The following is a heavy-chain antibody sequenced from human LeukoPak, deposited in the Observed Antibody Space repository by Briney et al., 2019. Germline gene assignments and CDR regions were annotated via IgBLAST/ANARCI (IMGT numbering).Heavy chain of an antibody. CDR3: TTDEDYYDSSTNFDY. V-gene: IGHV3-15*01. D-gene: IGHD3-22*01. CDR1: GFTFSNAW. CDR2: IKSKTDGGTT. J-gene: IGHJ4*02. Sequence: PGGSLRLSCAASGFTFSNAWMSWVRQAPGKGLEWVGRIKSKTDGGTTDYAAPVKGRFTISRDDSKNTLYLQMNSLKTEDTAVYYCTTDEDYYDSSTNFDYWGQGTLVTVSS.